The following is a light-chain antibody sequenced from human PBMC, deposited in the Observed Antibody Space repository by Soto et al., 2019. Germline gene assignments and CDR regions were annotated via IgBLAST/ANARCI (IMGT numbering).Light chain of an antibody. CDR1: QSVSSSY. J-gene: IGKJ2*01. Sequence: EIVLTQSPGTLSLSPGERATLSCRTSQSVSSSYLAWYQQKPGQAPRLLIYGASSRATGIPDRFSGSGSGTDFTLTVSRLEPEDFAAYYCQQYGSSAYTFGLGTKLEIK. V-gene: IGKV3-20*01. CDR3: QQYGSSAYT. CDR2: GAS.